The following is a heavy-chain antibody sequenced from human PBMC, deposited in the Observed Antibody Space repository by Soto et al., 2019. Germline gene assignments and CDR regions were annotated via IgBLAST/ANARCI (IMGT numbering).Heavy chain of an antibody. CDR3: ARLSSFTDYYDSSGCYTWFDY. J-gene: IGHJ5*01. CDR2: IYPGDSDT. V-gene: IGHV5-51*01. CDR1: GYSFTSYW. Sequence: PGESLKISCKGSGYSFTSYWIGWVRQMPGKGLEWMGIIYPGDSDTRYSPSFQGQVTISADKSISTAYLQWSSLRASDTAMYYCARLSSFTDYYDSSGCYTWFDYWGQGTLVTVSS. D-gene: IGHD3-22*01.